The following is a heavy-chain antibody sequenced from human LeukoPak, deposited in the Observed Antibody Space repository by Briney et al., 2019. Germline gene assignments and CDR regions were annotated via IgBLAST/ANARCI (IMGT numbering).Heavy chain of an antibody. D-gene: IGHD2-15*01. CDR3: AKDGLYCTGGSCYNLLNS. J-gene: IGHJ4*02. V-gene: IGHV3-30*18. CDR1: GFFFSNSG. Sequence: GGSLRLSCAASGFFFSNSGMHWVRQAPGKRLEWVAILPYDGNNEYYADSVKGRFTASRDNSENTLYLQMNSLRSEDTAVYYCAKDGLYCTGGSCYNLLNSWGQGTLIIVSS. CDR2: LPYDGNNE.